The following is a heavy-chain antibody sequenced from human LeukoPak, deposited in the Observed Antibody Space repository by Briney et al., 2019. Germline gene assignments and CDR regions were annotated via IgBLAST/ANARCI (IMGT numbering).Heavy chain of an antibody. V-gene: IGHV3-23*01. CDR2: VSGSGGST. CDR3: AKDHRRYDYGDYEFDY. J-gene: IGHJ4*02. Sequence: GGSLRLSCAASGFTFSSYAMSWVRQAPGKGLEWVSTVSGSGGSTYYADSVKGRFTISRDNSKNTLYLQMNSLRAEDTAVYYCAKDHRRYDYGDYEFDYWGQGTLVTVSS. CDR1: GFTFSSYA. D-gene: IGHD4-17*01.